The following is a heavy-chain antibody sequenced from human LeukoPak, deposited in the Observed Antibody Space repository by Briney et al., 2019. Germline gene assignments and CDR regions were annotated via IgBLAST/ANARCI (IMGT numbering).Heavy chain of an antibody. V-gene: IGHV3-23*01. D-gene: IGHD2-8*02. CDR3: AKGWWSDS. J-gene: IGHJ4*02. CDR1: GCTFISSA. Sequence: GGSLRLSCAASGCTFISSAMSWVRQAPGKGLEWVSTISGSGNNTYYADSVKGRFTISRDNSKNTLYLHMNSLRAEDTAIYYCAKGWWSDSWGQGTLVTVSS. CDR2: ISGSGNNT.